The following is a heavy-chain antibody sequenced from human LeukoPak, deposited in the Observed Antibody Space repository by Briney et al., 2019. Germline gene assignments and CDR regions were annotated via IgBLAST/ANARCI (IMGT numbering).Heavy chain of an antibody. CDR2: IRYDGSNK. CDR3: ASSWNDGYYYYGMDV. CDR1: GFTFSSYG. D-gene: IGHD1-1*01. J-gene: IGHJ6*02. V-gene: IGHV3-30*02. Sequence: GGSLRLSCAASGFTFSSYGMHLVRQAPGKGLEWVAFIRYDGSNKYYADSVKGRFTISRDNSKNTLYLQMNSLRAEDTAVYYCASSWNDGYYYYGMDVWGQGTTVTVSS.